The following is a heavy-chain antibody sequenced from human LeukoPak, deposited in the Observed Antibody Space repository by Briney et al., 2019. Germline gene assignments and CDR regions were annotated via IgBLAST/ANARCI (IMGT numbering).Heavy chain of an antibody. CDR2: IKHDGSAT. CDR3: ARSNWFDP. V-gene: IGHV3-7*01. J-gene: IGHJ5*02. CDR1: GFTFSTSW. Sequence: GGSLRLSCAASGFTFSTSWMSWVRQAPGKGLEWVANIKHDGSATSYVDSVKGRFTISRDNAENSLYLQMNSLRAEDTAVYYCARSNWFDPWGQGTLVTVSS.